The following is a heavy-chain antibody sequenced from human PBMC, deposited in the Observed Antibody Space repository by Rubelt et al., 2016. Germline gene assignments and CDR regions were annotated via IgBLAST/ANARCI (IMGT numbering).Heavy chain of an antibody. D-gene: IGHD3-16*01. Sequence: QLQLQESGPGLVKPSETLSLTCTVSGGSIISGNYYWGWIRQPPGKGLEWIGSVYDSESTYYTPSLKSRVTLSVDISKNQFSLKLSAVTAADTAVYYCARTAGEPTGECDSWGQGTLVTVSS. CDR3: ARTAGEPTGECDS. CDR2: VYDSEST. CDR1: GGSIISGNYY. V-gene: IGHV4-39*07. J-gene: IGHJ4*02.